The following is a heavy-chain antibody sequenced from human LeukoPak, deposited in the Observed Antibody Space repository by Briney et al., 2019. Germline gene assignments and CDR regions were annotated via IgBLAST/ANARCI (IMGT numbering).Heavy chain of an antibody. J-gene: IGHJ3*01. CDR1: GFTFSSYS. CDR3: AKGPYYNILTGYRKGGAFDV. D-gene: IGHD3-9*01. CDR2: ITSSSSYI. V-gene: IGHV3-21*01. Sequence: GGSLRLSCAASGFTFSSYSMNWVRQAPGKGLEWVSSITSSSSYIYYADSVKGRFTISRDSSKNTLYLQMNSLRAEDTAVYYCAKGPYYNILTGYRKGGAFDVWGRGTMVTVSS.